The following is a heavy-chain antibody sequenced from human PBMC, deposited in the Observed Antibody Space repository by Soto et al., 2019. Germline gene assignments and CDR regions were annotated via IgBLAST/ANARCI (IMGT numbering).Heavy chain of an antibody. CDR3: VRLVGNSWFDY. J-gene: IGHJ4*02. CDR2: TYYRYKGYY. Sequence: SRTLSLSCDMSGDTLSTGRATWNWSRHSPSRGLEWLGRTYYRYKGYYDYALSVRSRISINTDTSKNQFSLRLNSVTAEDTAVYYCVRLVGNSWFDYWGPGTLVTVSS. CDR1: GDTLSTGRAT. D-gene: IGHD2-2*01. V-gene: IGHV6-1*01.